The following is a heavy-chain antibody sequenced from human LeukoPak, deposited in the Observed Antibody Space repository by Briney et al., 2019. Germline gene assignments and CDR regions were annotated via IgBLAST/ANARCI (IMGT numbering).Heavy chain of an antibody. CDR1: AFTFSDYY. D-gene: IGHD3-10*01. V-gene: IGHV3-11*01. J-gene: IGHJ6*02. Sequence: GGSLRLSCAASAFTFSDYYMSWLRQAPGKGLEWVSYISSSGSAIYYSDSVKGRFTISRDNSKTSLFLQMNSLRAEDTAVYYCASVPDYGSGRPSPAYYYGMDVWGQGTTVTVSS. CDR2: ISSSGSAI. CDR3: ASVPDYGSGRPSPAYYYGMDV.